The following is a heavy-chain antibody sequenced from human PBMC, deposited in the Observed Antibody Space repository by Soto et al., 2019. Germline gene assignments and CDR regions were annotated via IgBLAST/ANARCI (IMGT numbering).Heavy chain of an antibody. CDR1: GFTFSAYS. J-gene: IGHJ6*02. CDR3: ARDTRYSYGFLPGMDV. V-gene: IGHV3-21*01. Sequence: GGSLRLSCAASGFTFSAYSMNWVRQAPGKGLEWVSSISSSSSSIYHADSVKGRFTISRDDAKTSLYLQMNSLRAEDTAVYYCARDTRYSYGFLPGMDVWGQGTTVTVSS. CDR2: ISSSSSSI. D-gene: IGHD5-18*01.